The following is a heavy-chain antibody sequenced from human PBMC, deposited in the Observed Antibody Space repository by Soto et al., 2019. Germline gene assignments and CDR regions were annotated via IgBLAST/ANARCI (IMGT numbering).Heavy chain of an antibody. V-gene: IGHV4-34*01. Sequence: LSLTCAVYGGSFSGYYWSWIRQPPGKGLEWIGEINHSGSTNYNPSLKSRVTISVDTSKNQFSLKLSSVTAADTAVYYCARVSTVKSYYYYYGMEVWGQGTTVTVSS. CDR3: ARVSTVKSYYYYYGMEV. CDR1: GGSFSGYY. D-gene: IGHD4-4*01. CDR2: INHSGST. J-gene: IGHJ6*02.